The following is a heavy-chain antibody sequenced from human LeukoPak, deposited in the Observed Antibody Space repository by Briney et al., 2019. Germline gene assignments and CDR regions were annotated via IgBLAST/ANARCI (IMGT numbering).Heavy chain of an antibody. Sequence: GGSLRLSCAASGFTFSDYYMSWIRQAPGKGLEWVSYISSSGSTIYYADSVKGRFTISRDNAKNSLYLQMNSLRAEDTAVYYCACGYSAISLYYYYYGMDVWGQGTTVTVSS. J-gene: IGHJ6*02. V-gene: IGHV3-11*01. CDR2: ISSSGSTI. CDR3: ACGYSAISLYYYYYGMDV. D-gene: IGHD2-15*01. CDR1: GFTFSDYY.